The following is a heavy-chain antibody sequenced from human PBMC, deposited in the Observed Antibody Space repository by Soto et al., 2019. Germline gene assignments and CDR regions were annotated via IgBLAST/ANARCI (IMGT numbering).Heavy chain of an antibody. D-gene: IGHD3-16*01. V-gene: IGHV1-18*01. CDR2: ISAYNGNT. J-gene: IGHJ4*02. CDR3: GRGGTPIGH. CDR1: GYTFTNFG. Sequence: QVQLVQSGAEVKKPGASVKVSCKASGYTFTNFGISWVRQAPGQGLEWMGWISAYNGNTNYAQNFQGRVTMTTDTSTNTAYMELRSPRSGGTAVYYCGRGGTPIGHWGQGTLVTVSS.